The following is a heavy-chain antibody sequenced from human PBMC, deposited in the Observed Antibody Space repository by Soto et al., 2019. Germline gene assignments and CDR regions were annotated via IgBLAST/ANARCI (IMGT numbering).Heavy chain of an antibody. V-gene: IGHV4-59*01. CDR1: GGSISSYY. D-gene: IGHD6-19*01. J-gene: IGHJ4*02. CDR2: IYYSGNT. CDR3: ARESSGWFRYFDY. Sequence: PSETLSLTCTVSGGSISSYYWSWVRQPPGKGLEWIGYIYYSGNTNYNPSLKSRVTISVNTSKNQFSLKLSSVTAADTAMYYCARESSGWFRYFDYWGQGTLVTVSS.